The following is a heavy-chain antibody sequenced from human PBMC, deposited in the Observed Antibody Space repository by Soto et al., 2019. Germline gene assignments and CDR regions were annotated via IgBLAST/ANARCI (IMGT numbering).Heavy chain of an antibody. CDR3: APTYYYDSSGYYYVHP. CDR1: GFSLSTSGVG. Sequence: SGPTLVNPTQTLTLTCTFSGFSLSTSGVGVGWIRQPPGKALEWLALIYWDDDKRYSPSLKSRLTITKDTSKNQVVLTMTNMDPVDTATYYCAPTYYYDSSGYYYVHPWGQGTLVTSPQ. J-gene: IGHJ5*02. V-gene: IGHV2-5*02. D-gene: IGHD3-22*01. CDR2: IYWDDDK.